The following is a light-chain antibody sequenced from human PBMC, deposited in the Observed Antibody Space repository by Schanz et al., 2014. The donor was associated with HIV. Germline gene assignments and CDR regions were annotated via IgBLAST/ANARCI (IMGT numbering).Light chain of an antibody. J-gene: IGKJ1*01. CDR2: GAF. V-gene: IGKV3-15*01. CDR1: QSVSST. CDR3: QQYNNWPWT. Sequence: IVLTQSPGTLSLSPGERATLSCRASQSVSSTYIAWYQQKPGQAPRLLIYGAFTRATGIPVRFSGRGSGTEFTLTISGLQSEDFALYYCQQYNNWPWTFGQGTKVEIK.